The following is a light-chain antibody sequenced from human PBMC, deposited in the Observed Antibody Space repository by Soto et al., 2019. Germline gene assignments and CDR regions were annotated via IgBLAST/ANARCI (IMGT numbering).Light chain of an antibody. CDR3: SSYTSSRSWV. V-gene: IGLV2-14*01. J-gene: IGLJ3*02. CDR2: GVS. CDR1: SSDIGGYNF. Sequence: QSVLTQPASVSGSPGQSITISCTGTSSDIGGYNFVSWYQQHPDKAPKLMIYGVSNRPSGVSNRFSGSKSGNTASLTISGLRAADEADYYCSSYTSSRSWVFGGGTKVTVL.